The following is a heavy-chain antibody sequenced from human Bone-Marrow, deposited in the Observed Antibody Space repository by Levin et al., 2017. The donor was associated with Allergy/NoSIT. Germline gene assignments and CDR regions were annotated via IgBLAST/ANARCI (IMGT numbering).Heavy chain of an antibody. D-gene: IGHD5-12*01. CDR1: GGTFNNFA. V-gene: IGHV1-69*04. Sequence: RASVKVSCEASGGTFNNFAVSWVRQAPGLGLEWMGRIIPILGLTTYAERFQGRLTFTADRSTDTAYMELRSLRSDDTAVYYCARDQEWLRSWLTDNWGQGTLVFVSS. CDR2: IIPILGLT. CDR3: ARDQEWLRSWLTDN. J-gene: IGHJ4*02.